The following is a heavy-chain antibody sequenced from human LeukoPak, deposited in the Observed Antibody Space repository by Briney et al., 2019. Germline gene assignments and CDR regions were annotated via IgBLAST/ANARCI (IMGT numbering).Heavy chain of an antibody. D-gene: IGHD2-2*02. Sequence: ASVKVSCKASGYTFTGYYMHWVRQAPGQGLEWKGWINPNSGGTNYAQKLQGRVTMTRDTSISTAYMELSRLRSDDTAVYYCARDFSIVVVPAAIPRYYYGMDVWGQGTTVTVSS. J-gene: IGHJ6*02. CDR2: INPNSGGT. CDR3: ARDFSIVVVPAAIPRYYYGMDV. CDR1: GYTFTGYY. V-gene: IGHV1-2*02.